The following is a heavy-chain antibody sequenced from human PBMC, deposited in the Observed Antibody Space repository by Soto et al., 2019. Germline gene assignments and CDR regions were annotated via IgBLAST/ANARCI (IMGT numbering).Heavy chain of an antibody. V-gene: IGHV3-21*01. CDR2: ISSSSSYI. D-gene: IGHD3-3*01. J-gene: IGHJ6*02. CDR3: ARGHWVVYDFWSGYFPDYYYYGMDV. Sequence: PGGSLRLSCAASGFTFSSYSMNWVRQAPGKGLEWVSSISSSSSYIYYADSVKGRFTISRDNAKNSLYLQMNSLRAEDTAVYYCARGHWVVYDFWSGYFPDYYYYGMDVWGQGTTVTVSS. CDR1: GFTFSSYS.